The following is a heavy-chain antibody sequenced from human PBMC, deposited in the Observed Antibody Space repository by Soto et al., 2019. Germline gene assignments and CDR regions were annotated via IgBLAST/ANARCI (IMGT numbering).Heavy chain of an antibody. J-gene: IGHJ4*02. CDR1: GFTFSSYA. CDR2: ISGSGGST. V-gene: IGHV3-23*01. Sequence: PGGSLRLSCAASGFTFSSYAMSWVRQAPGKGLEWVSAISGSGGSTYYADSVKGRFTISRDDSKNTLFLQMNSLTTQDTAVYYCARDFDYKLFDYWGQGTQVTVSS. CDR3: ARDFDYKLFDY. D-gene: IGHD4-4*01.